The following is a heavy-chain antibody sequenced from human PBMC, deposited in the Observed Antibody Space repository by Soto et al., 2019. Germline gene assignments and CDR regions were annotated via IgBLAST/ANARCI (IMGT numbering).Heavy chain of an antibody. CDR1: GGTFSSYA. J-gene: IGHJ6*02. V-gene: IGHV1-69*13. CDR2: IIPIFGTA. CDR3: ASPYDSSGFPHYYYYGMDV. Sequence: SVKVSCKASGGTFSSYAISWVRQAPGQGLEWMGGIIPIFGTANYAQKFQGRVTITADESTSTAYMELSSLRSEDTAVYYCASPYDSSGFPHYYYYGMDVWGQGTTVTVSS. D-gene: IGHD3-22*01.